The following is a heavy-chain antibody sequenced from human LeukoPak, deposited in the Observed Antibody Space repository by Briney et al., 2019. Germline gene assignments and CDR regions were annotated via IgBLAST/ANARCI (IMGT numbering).Heavy chain of an antibody. J-gene: IGHJ4*02. V-gene: IGHV1-2*02. CDR3: ARDLGATTSGYFDY. CDR1: GYTFTGYY. D-gene: IGHD1-26*01. CDR2: INPNSGGT. Sequence: ASVKVSCKASGYTFTGYYMHWVRQAPGQGLEWMGWINPNSGGTNYAQKFQGRVAMTRDTSISTAYIELSRLRSDDTAVYYCARDLGATTSGYFDYWGQGTPVTVSS.